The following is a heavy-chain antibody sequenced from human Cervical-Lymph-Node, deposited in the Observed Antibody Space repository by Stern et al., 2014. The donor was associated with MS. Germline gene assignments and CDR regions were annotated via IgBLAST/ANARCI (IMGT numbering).Heavy chain of an antibody. J-gene: IGHJ4*02. CDR2: ISYDGRNK. CDR1: GFTFSSYA. CDR3: ARGTYHSGDY. Sequence: MQLVESGGGVVQPGRSLRLSCAASGFTFSSYAMHWVRQAPGKGVEWVAVISYDGRNKYYADSVKGRFTISRDDSKNTLYLQMNSLRAEDTAVYYCARGTYHSGDYWGQGTLVTVSS. D-gene: IGHD6-13*01. V-gene: IGHV3-30*01.